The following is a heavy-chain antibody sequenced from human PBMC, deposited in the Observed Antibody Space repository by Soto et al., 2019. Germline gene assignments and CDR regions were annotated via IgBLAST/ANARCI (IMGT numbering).Heavy chain of an antibody. CDR2: IYWDDDK. V-gene: IGHV2-5*02. D-gene: IGHD4-17*01. J-gene: IGHJ6*02. CDR1: GFSLSTSGVG. CDR3: ARTQEGDDYVRSDYYYYCGMDV. Sequence: QITLKESGPTLVKPTQTLTLTCTFSGFSLSTSGVGVGWIRQPPGKALEWLALIYWDDDKRYSPSLKSRLTIPTDTSKNQVVPRMTNKDPVDTAPYYRARTQEGDDYVRSDYYYYCGMDVWCQGTTVTVSS.